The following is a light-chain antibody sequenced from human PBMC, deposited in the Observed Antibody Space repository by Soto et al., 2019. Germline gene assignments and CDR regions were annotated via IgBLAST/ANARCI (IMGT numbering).Light chain of an antibody. Sequence: DIQVTQSPSSLSASVGDRVTITCRASQSIGTYLNWYHQKPGKAPQLLIYGASTFQSGVPSRFSASGSGTHFTLTINSLQPEDFGTYSCQQSYSTPTFGQGSKVDIK. J-gene: IGKJ1*01. V-gene: IGKV1-39*01. CDR1: QSIGTY. CDR3: QQSYSTPT. CDR2: GAS.